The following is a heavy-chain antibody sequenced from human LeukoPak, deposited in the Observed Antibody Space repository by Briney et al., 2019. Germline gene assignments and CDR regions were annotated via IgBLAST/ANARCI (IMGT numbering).Heavy chain of an antibody. V-gene: IGHV3-48*03. CDR1: GFTFSSYE. J-gene: IGHJ4*02. CDR2: ISSSGSTI. D-gene: IGHD3-9*01. Sequence: GGSLRLSCAASGFTFSSYEMNWVRQAPGKGLEWVSYISSSGSTIYYADSVKGRFTISRDNAKNSLYLQMNSLRPEDTAVYYCARGPDYDILADYFDYWGQGTLVTVSS. CDR3: ARGPDYDILADYFDY.